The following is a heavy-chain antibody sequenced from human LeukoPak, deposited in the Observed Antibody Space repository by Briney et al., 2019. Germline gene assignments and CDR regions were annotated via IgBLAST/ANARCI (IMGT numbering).Heavy chain of an antibody. CDR3: ARESPPGSGSYYIHFDY. J-gene: IGHJ4*02. CDR2: IIPIFGTA. V-gene: IGHV1-69*06. CDR1: GGTFSSYA. D-gene: IGHD3-10*01. Sequence: ASVKVSCKASGGTFSSYAISWVRQAPGQGLEWMGGIIPIFGTANYAQKFQGRVTITADKSTSTAYMELRSLRSDDTAVYYCARESPPGSGSYYIHFDYWGQGTLVTVSS.